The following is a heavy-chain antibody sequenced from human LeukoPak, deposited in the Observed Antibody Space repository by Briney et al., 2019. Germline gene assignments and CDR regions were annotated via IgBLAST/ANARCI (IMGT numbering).Heavy chain of an antibody. CDR1: GGSFSGYY. CDR3: ARGRSGGYSYGFLYYYGMDV. Sequence: SETLSLTCAVYGGSFSGYYWRWIRQPPGKGLEWIGEINHSGSTNYNPSLKSRVTISVDTSKNQFSLKLSSVTAADTAVYYCARGRSGGYSYGFLYYYGMDVWGQGTTVTVSS. CDR2: INHSGST. J-gene: IGHJ6*02. V-gene: IGHV4-34*01. D-gene: IGHD5-18*01.